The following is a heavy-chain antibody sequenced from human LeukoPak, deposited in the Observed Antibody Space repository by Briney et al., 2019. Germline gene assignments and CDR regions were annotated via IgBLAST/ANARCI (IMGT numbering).Heavy chain of an antibody. V-gene: IGHV1-69*06. J-gene: IGHJ4*02. CDR1: GYTFTSYG. CDR3: ARGYCSSTSCYEGFNY. Sequence: GASVKVSCKASGYTFTSYGISWVRQAPGQGLEWMGGIIPIFGTANYAQKFQGRVTITADKSTSTAYMELSSLRSEDTAVYYCARGYCSSTSCYEGFNYWGQGTLVTVSS. CDR2: IIPIFGTA. D-gene: IGHD2-2*01.